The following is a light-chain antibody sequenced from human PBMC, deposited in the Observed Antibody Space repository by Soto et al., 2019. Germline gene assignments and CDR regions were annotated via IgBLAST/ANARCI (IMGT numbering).Light chain of an antibody. CDR3: QQYNSYPGT. CDR2: DAS. CDR1: QSISSW. Sequence: DIQMTQSPSTLSASVGDRVTITCRASQSISSWLAWYQRKPGKAPKLLIYDASSLESGVPSRFSGSGSGTEFTLTISSLQPDDFATYYCQQYNSYPGTFGQGTKLEIK. J-gene: IGKJ2*01. V-gene: IGKV1-5*01.